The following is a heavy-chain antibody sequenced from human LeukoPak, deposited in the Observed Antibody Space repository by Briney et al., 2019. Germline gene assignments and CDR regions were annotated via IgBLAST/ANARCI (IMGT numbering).Heavy chain of an antibody. CDR2: INHSGST. Sequence: SETLSLTCAVYGGSFSGYYWSWIRQPPGKGLEWIGEINHSGSTNYNPSLKSRVTISVDTSKNQFSLKLSSVTAADTAVYYCARLRIPNAFDIWGQGTMVTVSS. CDR3: ARLRIPNAFDI. CDR1: GGSFSGYY. V-gene: IGHV4-34*01. J-gene: IGHJ3*02.